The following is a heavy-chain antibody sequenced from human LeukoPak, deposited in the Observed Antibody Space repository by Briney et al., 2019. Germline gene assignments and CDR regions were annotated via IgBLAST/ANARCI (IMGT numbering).Heavy chain of an antibody. CDR1: AFRFSSFA. CDR2: IHGNGETT. V-gene: IGHV3-23*01. CDR3: AKDPNGDYVGAFDS. D-gene: IGHD4-17*01. Sequence: GGSLRLSCAASAFRFSSFAMTWVRQAPGKGLEWVSSIHGNGETTYYADSVKGRFTISRDNSRELLYLQMNSLRVEDTAVYYCAKDPNGDYVGAFDSWGQGTMVTVSS. J-gene: IGHJ3*02.